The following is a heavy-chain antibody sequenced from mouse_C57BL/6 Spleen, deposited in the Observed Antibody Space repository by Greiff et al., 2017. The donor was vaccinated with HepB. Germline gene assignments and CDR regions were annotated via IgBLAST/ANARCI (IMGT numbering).Heavy chain of an antibody. CDR1: GFSLTSYG. CDR2: IWGVGST. CDR3: ARRGSNYPYYYAMDY. V-gene: IGHV2-6*01. J-gene: IGHJ4*01. D-gene: IGHD2-5*01. Sequence: VQLKESGPGLVAPSQSLSITCTVSGFSLTSYGVDWVRQSPGKGLEWLGVIWGVGSTNYNSTLKSRLSISKDNSKSQVFLKMNSLQTDDTAMYYCARRGSNYPYYYAMDYWGQGTSVTVSS.